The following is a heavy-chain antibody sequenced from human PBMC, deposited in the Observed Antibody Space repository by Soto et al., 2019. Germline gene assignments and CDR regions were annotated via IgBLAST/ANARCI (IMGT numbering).Heavy chain of an antibody. CDR2: IFYSGST. D-gene: IGHD2-15*01. J-gene: IGHJ5*02. CDR3: ARQCRGVTCHWFVP. CDR1: SGSISSTIYS. V-gene: IGHV4-39*01. Sequence: QLQLQESGPGLVKPSETLSLTCTVSSGSISSTIYSWDWIRQPPGKVLEWIGSIFYSGSTYYNLSLNSRVTISVDTSKNQFSLTLTSVTAADTAVYYCARQCRGVTCHWFVPWGQGTLVTVSS.